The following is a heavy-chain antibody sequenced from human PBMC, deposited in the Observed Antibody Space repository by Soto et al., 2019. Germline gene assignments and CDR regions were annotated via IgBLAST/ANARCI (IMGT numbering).Heavy chain of an antibody. CDR3: VGGQYYFDY. CDR2: ISYDGTNK. CDR1: GFPFTTYG. J-gene: IGHJ4*02. Sequence: QVQLVESGGGVVQPGRSLRLSCAASGFPFTTYGMHWVREGPGKGLEWVAVISYDGTNKYYADSVKGRFTISRDHSKNTLYLHMNSLRPEDTALYYCVGGQYYFDYRGQGTLVTVSS. V-gene: IGHV3-30*03. D-gene: IGHD3-10*01.